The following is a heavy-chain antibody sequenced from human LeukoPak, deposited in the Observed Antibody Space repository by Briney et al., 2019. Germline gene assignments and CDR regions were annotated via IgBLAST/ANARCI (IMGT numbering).Heavy chain of an antibody. CDR3: ARVRGIVVVPAAPKDAFDI. J-gene: IGHJ3*02. V-gene: IGHV3-21*01. CDR1: GFTFSSYS. Sequence: PGGSLRLSCAASGFTFSSYSMNWVRQAPGKGLEWVSFISSSSSYIYYADSVKGRFTISRDNAKNSLYLQMNSLRAEDTAVYYCARVRGIVVVPAAPKDAFDIWGQGTMVTVS. D-gene: IGHD2-2*01. CDR2: ISSSSSYI.